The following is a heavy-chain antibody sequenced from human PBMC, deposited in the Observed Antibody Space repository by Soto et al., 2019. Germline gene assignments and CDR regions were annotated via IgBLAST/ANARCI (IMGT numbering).Heavy chain of an antibody. D-gene: IGHD3-22*01. CDR3: AKDSYDSSSYSMDY. Sequence: GGSLRLSCVASGFTFSMNSVNWVRQAPGKGLEWVSSISSSSSFIYYADSLKGRFTVSRDNAKNSLYLVINNLRAEDTAVYYCAKDSYDSSSYSMDYWGTGTLVTVSS. CDR1: GFTFSMNS. CDR2: ISSSSSFI. V-gene: IGHV3-21*01. J-gene: IGHJ4*02.